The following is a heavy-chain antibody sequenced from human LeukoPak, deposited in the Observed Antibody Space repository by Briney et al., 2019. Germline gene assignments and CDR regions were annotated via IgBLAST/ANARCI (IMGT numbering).Heavy chain of an antibody. D-gene: IGHD2-15*01. CDR2: ISTSSGTI. Sequence: GGSLRLPCAASGFTFSSYSMNWVRQAPGKGLEWVSYISTSSGTIYYADSVRGRFTISRDNAKNSLYLQMNSLRDEDTAVYYCARDRGYCSGGSCYTYYFDYWGQGTLVTVSS. V-gene: IGHV3-48*02. J-gene: IGHJ4*02. CDR1: GFTFSSYS. CDR3: ARDRGYCSGGSCYTYYFDY.